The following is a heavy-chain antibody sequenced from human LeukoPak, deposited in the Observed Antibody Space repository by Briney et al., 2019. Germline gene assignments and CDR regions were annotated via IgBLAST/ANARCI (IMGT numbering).Heavy chain of an antibody. CDR1: GFTFSSYS. V-gene: IGHV3-48*04. CDR2: ISSSSTI. Sequence: PGGSLRLSCAASGFTFSSYSMNWVRQAPGKGLEWVSYISSSSTIYYADSVKGRFTISRDNAKNLLFLQMNSLRVEDTAIYYCASSLSGVWGPVDGYWGQGTLVTVSS. J-gene: IGHJ4*02. D-gene: IGHD5/OR15-5a*01. CDR3: ASSLSGVWGPVDGY.